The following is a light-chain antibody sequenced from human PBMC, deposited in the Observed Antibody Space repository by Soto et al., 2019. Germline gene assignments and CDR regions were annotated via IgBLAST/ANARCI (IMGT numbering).Light chain of an antibody. CDR3: CSYAGSYTWV. V-gene: IGLV2-11*01. CDR1: SSDVGNYNY. CDR2: DVN. J-gene: IGLJ3*02. Sequence: QSVLTQPRSVSGSPGQSVTISCTGTSSDVGNYNYVSWYQQHPGKAPKVMIYDVNKWPSGVPDRFSGSKSGNTAYLTISGLQAEDEADYYCCSYAGSYTWVFGGGTKLTVL.